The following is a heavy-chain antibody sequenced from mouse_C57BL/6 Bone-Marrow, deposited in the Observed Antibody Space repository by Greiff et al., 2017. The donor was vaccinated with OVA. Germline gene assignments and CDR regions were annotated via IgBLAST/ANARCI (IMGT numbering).Heavy chain of an antibody. CDR2: IDPETGGT. Sequence: LVESGAELVRPGASVTLSCKASGYTFTDYEMHWVKQTPVHGLEWIGAIDPETGGTAYNQKFKGKAILTADKSSSTAYMELRSLTSEDSAVYYCTRSDWDEDYFDYWGQGTTLTVSS. J-gene: IGHJ2*01. CDR1: GYTFTDYE. V-gene: IGHV1-15*01. CDR3: TRSDWDEDYFDY. D-gene: IGHD4-1*01.